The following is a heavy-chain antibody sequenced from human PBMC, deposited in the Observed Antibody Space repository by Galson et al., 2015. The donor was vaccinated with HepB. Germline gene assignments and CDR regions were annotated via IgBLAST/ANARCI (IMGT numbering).Heavy chain of an antibody. CDR1: GFTFGDYA. J-gene: IGHJ4*02. CDR2: IKSKTDGGTT. Sequence: SLRLSCAASGFTFGDYAMSWVRQAPGKGLEWVGRIKSKTDGGTTDYAAPVKGRFTISRDDSKNTLYLQMNSLKTEDTAVYYCTTDSAAMVSVSYYFDYWGQGTLVTVSS. CDR3: TTDSAAMVSVSYYFDY. D-gene: IGHD5-18*01. V-gene: IGHV3-15*01.